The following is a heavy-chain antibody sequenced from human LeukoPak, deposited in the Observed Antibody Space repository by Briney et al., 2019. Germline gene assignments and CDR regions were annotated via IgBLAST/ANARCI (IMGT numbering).Heavy chain of an antibody. CDR2: IYTSGST. V-gene: IGHV4-4*09. CDR1: GGSISSYY. D-gene: IGHD3-22*01. J-gene: IGHJ4*02. CDR3: ARQYYYDSSGYLTYYFDY. Sequence: SETLSLTCTVSGGSISSYYWSWIRQPPGKGLEWIGYIYTSGSTNYNPSLKSRVTISVDTSKNQFSLKLSSVTAADTAVYYCARQYYYDSSGYLTYYFDYWGQGILVTVSS.